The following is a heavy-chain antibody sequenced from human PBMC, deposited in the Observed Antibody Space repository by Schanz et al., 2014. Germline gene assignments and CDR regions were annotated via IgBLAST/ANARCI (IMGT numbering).Heavy chain of an antibody. CDR2: ISSSSSTR. D-gene: IGHD3-10*01. CDR3: AKGRFGELSALDI. Sequence: EMQLLESGGGLVQPGGSLRLSCAASGFTFSGYSMNWVRQAPGKGLEWVSYISSSSSTRYYADSVKGRFTISRDNAKNSLFLQLNSLRADDTAVYYCAKGRFGELSALDIWGQGTMVTVSS. V-gene: IGHV3-48*01. CDR1: GFTFSGYS. J-gene: IGHJ3*02.